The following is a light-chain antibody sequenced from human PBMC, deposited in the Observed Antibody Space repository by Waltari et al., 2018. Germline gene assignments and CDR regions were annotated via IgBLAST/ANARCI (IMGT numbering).Light chain of an antibody. J-gene: IGLJ2*01. CDR2: EGN. CDR1: SSDVGPYNF. V-gene: IGLV2-23*01. Sequence: QSALTQPASVSGSPGQSITISCTGTSSDVGPYNFVSWYQHHPGKAPKLMIYEGNKRPSGVSNRFSGSKSGNTASLTISGLHSEDEANYYCCSYAGPDPSLVFGGGTKLTVL. CDR3: CSYAGPDPSLV.